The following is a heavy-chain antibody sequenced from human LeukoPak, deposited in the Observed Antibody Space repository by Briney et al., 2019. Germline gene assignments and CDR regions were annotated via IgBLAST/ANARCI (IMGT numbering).Heavy chain of an antibody. V-gene: IGHV4-34*01. CDR3: ARGLLYSRSWGGPYYLDF. Sequence: SETLSLTCAVYGGSFSGYYWRWIRQPPGKGLEGIGEINHSGRTNYNPSLKSRVTISVDTSKNQFSLKLSSVPAADTAVYYCARGLLYSRSWGGPYYLDFWGQGTLVSV. CDR1: GGSFSGYY. J-gene: IGHJ4*02. D-gene: IGHD6-13*01. CDR2: INHSGRT.